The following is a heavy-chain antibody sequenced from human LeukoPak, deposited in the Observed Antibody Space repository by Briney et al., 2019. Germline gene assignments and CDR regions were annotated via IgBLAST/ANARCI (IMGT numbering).Heavy chain of an antibody. CDR3: ARGTFKDGLDV. V-gene: IGHV4-4*07. CDR1: GGSISIFY. Sequence: PSETLSLTCTVSGGSISIFYWSWLRQPAGKGLDWIGRIHSSGSINHNPSLKSRVTLSVDTSKNQFSLKLTSVAAADTAVYYCARGTFKDGLDVWGQGTTVTVSS. CDR2: IHSSGSI. J-gene: IGHJ6*02. D-gene: IGHD2/OR15-2a*01.